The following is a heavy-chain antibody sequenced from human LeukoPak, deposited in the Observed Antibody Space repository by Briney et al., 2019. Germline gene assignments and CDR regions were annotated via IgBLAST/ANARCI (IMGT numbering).Heavy chain of an antibody. V-gene: IGHV4-59*08. Sequence: KPSETLSLTCTVSGGSISSYYWTWIRQPPGKGLEWIGYSSHSGYTNYNPSLKSRVTVSVDTSKNQFSLKLSSVTAAATAVYYCASQTSGAPFDYWGQGTLVTVSS. J-gene: IGHJ4*02. CDR3: ASQTSGAPFDY. CDR2: SSHSGYT. CDR1: GGSISSYY. D-gene: IGHD3-10*01.